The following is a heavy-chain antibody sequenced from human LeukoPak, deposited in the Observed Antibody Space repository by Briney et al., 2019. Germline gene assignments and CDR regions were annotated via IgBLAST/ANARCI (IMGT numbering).Heavy chain of an antibody. Sequence: SETLSLTCTVSGASISSSDSYWSWMRQPPGKGVEWIGSIYRRGSTSYNPSLKSRVTVSEDMSKNHFSLRLSSVTAADTAVYYCARHVQDLGIKVWGQGTTVTVSS. CDR1: GASISSSDSY. V-gene: IGHV4-39*01. J-gene: IGHJ6*02. CDR2: IYRRGST. CDR3: ARHVQDLGIKV.